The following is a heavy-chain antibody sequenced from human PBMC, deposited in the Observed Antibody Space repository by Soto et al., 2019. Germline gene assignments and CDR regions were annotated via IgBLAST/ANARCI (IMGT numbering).Heavy chain of an antibody. CDR3: ARVPVPAAVYGMDV. J-gene: IGHJ6*02. CDR2: IYHSGST. Sequence: SETLSLTCAVSGGSISSSNWWSWVRQPPGKGLEWIGEIYHSGSTNYNPSLKSRVTISVDKSKNQFPLKLSSVTAADTAVYYCARVPVPAAVYGMDVWGQGTTVTVSS. CDR1: GGSISSSNW. V-gene: IGHV4-4*02. D-gene: IGHD2-2*01.